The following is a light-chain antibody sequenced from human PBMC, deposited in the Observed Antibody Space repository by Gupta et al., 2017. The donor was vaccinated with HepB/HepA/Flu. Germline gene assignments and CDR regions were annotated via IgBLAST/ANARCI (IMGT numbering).Light chain of an antibody. Sequence: SSVLTQPPSVSLAPGKTASITCGGDDIGSKSVHWYQQKPGQAPMVVVYDDSDRPSGIPERFSGSNSGNTATLTISEIEAGDEADYYCQVWDSRSYVVFGGGTKLTVL. J-gene: IGLJ2*01. CDR3: QVWDSRSYVV. V-gene: IGLV3-21*03. CDR2: DDS. CDR1: DIGSKS.